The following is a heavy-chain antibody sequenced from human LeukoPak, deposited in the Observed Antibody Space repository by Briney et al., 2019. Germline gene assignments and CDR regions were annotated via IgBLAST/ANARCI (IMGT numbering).Heavy chain of an antibody. V-gene: IGHV3-33*03. Sequence: GGSLRLSCAASGFTFSSYGMHWVRQAPGKGLEWVAVIWYDGSNKYYADSVKGRFTVSRDNAKSSLSLQMDSLRPEDTAAYHCVTNRREFCRGGGCYSEKYTWFDPWGQGTLVTVSS. D-gene: IGHD2-15*01. CDR1: GFTFSSYG. CDR3: VTNRREFCRGGGCYSEKYTWFDP. CDR2: IWYDGSNK. J-gene: IGHJ5*02.